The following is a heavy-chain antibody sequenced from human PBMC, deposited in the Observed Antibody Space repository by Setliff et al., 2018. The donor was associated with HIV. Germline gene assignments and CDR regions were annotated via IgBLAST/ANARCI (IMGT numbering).Heavy chain of an antibody. Sequence: PGGSLRLSCAASGFTFSSYEMNWVRQAPGKGLEWVSYISSSGSTIYYADSVKGRFTISRDNAKNSLYLQMNSLRAEDTAVYYCARDQGYYYDSSGYNGAFDIWGQGTMVTVSS. CDR3: ARDQGYYYDSSGYNGAFDI. CDR2: ISSSGSTI. J-gene: IGHJ3*02. CDR1: GFTFSSYE. V-gene: IGHV3-48*03. D-gene: IGHD3-22*01.